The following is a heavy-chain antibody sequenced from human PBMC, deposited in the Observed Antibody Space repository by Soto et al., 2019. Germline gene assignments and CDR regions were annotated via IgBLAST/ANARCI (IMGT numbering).Heavy chain of an antibody. CDR2: ISYDGSNK. D-gene: IGHD4-17*01. J-gene: IGHJ6*02. Sequence: SGGSLRLSCAASGFTFSSYGMHWVRQAPGKGLEWVAVISYDGSNKYYADSVKGRFTISRDNSKNTLYLQMNSLRAEDTAVYYCAKDQPRREDYVGLYYYYYGMDVWGQGTTVTVSS. V-gene: IGHV3-30*18. CDR1: GFTFSSYG. CDR3: AKDQPRREDYVGLYYYYYGMDV.